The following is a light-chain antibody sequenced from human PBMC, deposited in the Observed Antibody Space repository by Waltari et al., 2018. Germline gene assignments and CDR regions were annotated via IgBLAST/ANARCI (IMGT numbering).Light chain of an antibody. V-gene: IGKV1-39*01. J-gene: IGKJ1*01. CDR3: QHNYSSPPT. Sequence: IQMTQSPSSLSAFVGDRVTITCRASQSIGTSLNWYQQKPGKAPKFLIYAASTLQSGVPSRFSGSGSGTDVTLTISSLQPEDFATYYCQHNYSSPPTFGQGTKVEIK. CDR2: AAS. CDR1: QSIGTS.